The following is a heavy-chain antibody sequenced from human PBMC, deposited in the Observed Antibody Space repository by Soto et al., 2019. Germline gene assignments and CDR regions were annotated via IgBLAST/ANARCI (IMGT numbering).Heavy chain of an antibody. J-gene: IGHJ4*02. D-gene: IGHD2-2*01. V-gene: IGHV3-30-3*01. CDR3: GRCSSTSCHLGADY. CDR1: GFTFSSYA. Sequence: ESVGGVVQPGRSLRLSCAASGFTFSSYAMHWVHQAPGKGLEWVALISHDGSNKYYADSVKGRFTISRDNSKNTLYLQMNSLRTEDTSVYYCGRCSSTSCHLGADYWGQGTLVTVSS. CDR2: ISHDGSNK.